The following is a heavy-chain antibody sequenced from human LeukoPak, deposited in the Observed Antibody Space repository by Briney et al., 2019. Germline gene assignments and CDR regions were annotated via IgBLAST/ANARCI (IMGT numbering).Heavy chain of an antibody. D-gene: IGHD3-16*02. J-gene: IGHJ5*02. CDR2: ISYDGSNK. CDR1: GFTFSSYA. CDR3: ARAGARLRLGELSLFWFDP. V-gene: IGHV3-30-3*01. Sequence: PGRSLRLSCAASGFTFSSYAMHWVRQAPGKGLEWVAVISYDGSNKYYADSVKGRFTISRDNSKNTLYLQMNSLRAEDTAVYYCARAGARLRLGELSLFWFDPWGQGTLVTVSS.